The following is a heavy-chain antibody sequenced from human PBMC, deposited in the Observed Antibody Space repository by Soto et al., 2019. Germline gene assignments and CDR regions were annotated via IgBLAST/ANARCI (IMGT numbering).Heavy chain of an antibody. CDR3: ARSEGTVIDY. CDR1: GGSMSSSNW. CDR2: AHHSGRT. J-gene: IGHJ4*02. V-gene: IGHV4-4*02. Sequence: QVQLQESGPGLVKPSGTLSLTCTVSGGSMSSSNWWNWVRQSPGKGLEWIGEAHHSGRTNYNPSLXRXAXIXXDKSKNHVSLKLTSVTAAETAVYYCARSEGTVIDYWGQGPLVTVSS. D-gene: IGHD4-17*01.